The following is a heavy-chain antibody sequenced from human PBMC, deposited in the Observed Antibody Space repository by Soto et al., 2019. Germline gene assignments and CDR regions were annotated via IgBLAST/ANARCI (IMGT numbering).Heavy chain of an antibody. J-gene: IGHJ6*02. CDR2: ISYSGST. V-gene: IGHV4-59*01. CDR3: AREGLITGTTYYYYGMDV. D-gene: IGHD1-7*01. Sequence: SETLSLTCTVSGDSISSFYWSWIRQPPGKGLEWIGYISYSGSTNYNPSLKSRVTISVDTSKNQFSLKLSSVTAADTAVYYCAREGLITGTTYYYYGMDVWGQGTTVTVSS. CDR1: GDSISSFY.